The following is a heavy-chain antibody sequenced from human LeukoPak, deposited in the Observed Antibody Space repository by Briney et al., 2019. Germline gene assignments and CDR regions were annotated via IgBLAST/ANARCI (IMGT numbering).Heavy chain of an antibody. J-gene: IGHJ4*02. CDR1: GGSISSYY. CDR3: ARARGYSYGHNFDY. CDR2: IYYSGST. Sequence: SETLSLTCTVSGGSISSYYWSWIRQPPGKGLEWIGYIYYSGSTNYNPSLKSRVTISVDTSKNQFSLTLSSVTAADTAVYYCARARGYSYGHNFDYWGQGTLVTVSS. D-gene: IGHD5-18*01. V-gene: IGHV4-59*01.